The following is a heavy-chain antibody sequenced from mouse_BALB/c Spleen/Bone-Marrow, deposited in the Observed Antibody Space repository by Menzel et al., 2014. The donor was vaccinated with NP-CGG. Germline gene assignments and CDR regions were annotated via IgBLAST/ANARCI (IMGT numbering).Heavy chain of an antibody. Sequence: VQLKESGAGLVRPGASVKLSCTASGFNIKDTYMHWVKQRPEQGLEWIGRIDPANDYTKYDPKFQGTATITADTSSNTAYLQLSSLTSEDTAVYYYATLTGTFDYWGQGTTLAVSS. CDR2: IDPANDYT. V-gene: IGHV14-3*02. J-gene: IGHJ2*01. CDR3: ATLTGTFDY. D-gene: IGHD4-1*01. CDR1: GFNIKDTY.